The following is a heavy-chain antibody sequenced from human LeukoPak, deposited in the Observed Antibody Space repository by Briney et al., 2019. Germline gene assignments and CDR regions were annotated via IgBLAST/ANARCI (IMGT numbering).Heavy chain of an antibody. CDR3: ARANPTVTYYYGIDV. D-gene: IGHD4-17*01. Sequence: SETLSLTCTVSGGSIRGYYWSWIRQPPGKGLEWIGYIYYSGSTNYNPSLKSRVTISVDTSKNQFSLRLSSVTAADTAVYYCARANPTVTYYYGIDVWGQGSTVTVSS. CDR2: IYYSGST. CDR1: GGSIRGYY. J-gene: IGHJ6*02. V-gene: IGHV4-59*01.